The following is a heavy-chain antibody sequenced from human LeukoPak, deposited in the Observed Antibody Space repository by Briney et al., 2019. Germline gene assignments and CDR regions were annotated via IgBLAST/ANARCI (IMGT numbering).Heavy chain of an antibody. J-gene: IGHJ4*02. CDR3: AKGIPPDY. Sequence: GRSLRLSCAASGFTFDDYAMHWVRQAPGKGLEWVSGISWNSGSIGYADSVKGRFTISRDNAKNSLYLQMNSLRAEDTALYYCAKGIPPDYWGQGTLVTVSS. CDR2: ISWNSGSI. CDR1: GFTFDDYA. V-gene: IGHV3-9*01.